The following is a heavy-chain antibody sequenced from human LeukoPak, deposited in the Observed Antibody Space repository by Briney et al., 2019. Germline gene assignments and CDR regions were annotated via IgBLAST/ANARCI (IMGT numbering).Heavy chain of an antibody. CDR1: GGSLSSHY. CDR3: ARQTGRLDP. J-gene: IGHJ5*02. CDR2: IYYNGNT. V-gene: IGHV4-59*11. Sequence: SETLSPTCTVSGGSLSSHYWSWIRQPPGKGLEWIGYIYYNGNTNYNPSLKSRVTISVDTSKNQFSLKLNSVTAADTAMYYCARQTGRLDPWGQGTLVTVTS.